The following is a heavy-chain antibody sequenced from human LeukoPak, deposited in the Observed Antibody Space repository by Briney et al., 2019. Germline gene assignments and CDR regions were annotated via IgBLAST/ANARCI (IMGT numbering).Heavy chain of an antibody. J-gene: IGHJ6*02. CDR3: ARGNRDSSGFYYYYGMDV. CDR1: RFTFDDYA. CDR2: ISWDSRNI. D-gene: IGHD6-19*01. Sequence: GRSLRLSCAASRFTFDDYAMFWVRQAPGKGLEWVSGISWDSRNIGYAASVKGRFTISRDNAKNSLHLQLSSLRAEDTALYYCARGNRDSSGFYYYYGMDVWGQGTTVTVSS. V-gene: IGHV3-9*01.